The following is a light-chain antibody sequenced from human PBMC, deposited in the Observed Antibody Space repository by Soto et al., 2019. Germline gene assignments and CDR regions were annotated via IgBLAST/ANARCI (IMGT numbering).Light chain of an antibody. CDR2: DVS. CDR3: SSYTSSRPL. J-gene: IGLJ2*01. Sequence: QSVLTQPASVSGSPGQSITISCTGTSSDVGGYNYVSWYQQHPGNSPKLMIYDVSNRPSGVSNRFSVSKSGNTASLTISGLQAEDEADYYCSSYTSSRPLFGGGTKLTVL. CDR1: SSDVGGYNY. V-gene: IGLV2-14*01.